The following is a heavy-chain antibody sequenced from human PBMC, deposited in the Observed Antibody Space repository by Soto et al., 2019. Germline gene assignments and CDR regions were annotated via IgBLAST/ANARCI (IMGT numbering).Heavy chain of an antibody. J-gene: IGHJ4*02. CDR3: ARGRYLYYYGSGSSYYFDY. CDR2: INHSGST. D-gene: IGHD3-10*01. V-gene: IGHV4-34*01. Sequence: QVQLQQWGAGLLKPSETLSLTCAVYGGSFSGYYWSWIRQPPGNGLEWIGEINHSGSTNYNPSLKSRVTISVDTSKNQFSLKLSSVTAADTAVYYCARGRYLYYYGSGSSYYFDYWGQGTLVTVSS. CDR1: GGSFSGYY.